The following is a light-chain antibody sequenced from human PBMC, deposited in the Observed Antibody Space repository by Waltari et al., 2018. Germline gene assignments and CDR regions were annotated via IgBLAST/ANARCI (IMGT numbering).Light chain of an antibody. J-gene: IGKJ2*03. V-gene: IGKV2-40*01. Sequence: DIVMTQTPLSLPITPGEPASISCRSSQSLLHSNGNTYLHWYLQKPGQSPQLLIYGGSNRASGVPDRFSCSGSGTDFTLKISKVEAEDFGVYYCVQAIALYSFGQGTKVEIK. CDR1: QSLLHSNGNTY. CDR2: GGS. CDR3: VQAIALYS.